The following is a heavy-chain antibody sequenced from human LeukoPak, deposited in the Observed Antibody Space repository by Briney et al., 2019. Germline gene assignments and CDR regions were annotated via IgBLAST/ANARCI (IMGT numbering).Heavy chain of an antibody. Sequence: EGSLRLSCAASGFTFSSYGMHWVRQAPGKGLEWVAVISYDGSNKYYADSVKGRFTISRDNSKNTLYLQMDSLSADDTGVYYCAKEGTDYGDYPYFFDYWGQGTLVTVSS. V-gene: IGHV3-30*18. CDR3: AKEGTDYGDYPYFFDY. D-gene: IGHD4-17*01. CDR1: GFTFSSYG. CDR2: ISYDGSNK. J-gene: IGHJ4*02.